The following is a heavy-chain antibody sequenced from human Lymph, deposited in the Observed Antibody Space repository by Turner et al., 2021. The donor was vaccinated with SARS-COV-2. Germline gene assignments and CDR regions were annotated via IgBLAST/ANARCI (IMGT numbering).Heavy chain of an antibody. V-gene: IGHV3-53*02. Sequence: EVQLVETGGGLIQPGGSLRLHCAASGIIVSRNYMNCVRQAPGKGLEWVSVIYSGGTTYYADSVKGRFTISRDNSKNTLYLQMNSLRVEDTAVYYCARDLGTYGMDVWGQGTTVTVSS. CDR1: GIIVSRNY. CDR3: ARDLGTYGMDV. CDR2: IYSGGTT. D-gene: IGHD6-13*01. J-gene: IGHJ6*02.